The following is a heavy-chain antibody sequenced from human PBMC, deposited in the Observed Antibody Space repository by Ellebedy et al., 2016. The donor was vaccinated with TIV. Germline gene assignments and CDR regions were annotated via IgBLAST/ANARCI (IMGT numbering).Heavy chain of an antibody. V-gene: IGHV3-66*01. D-gene: IGHD5-18*01. Sequence: GESLKISCAASGFPVSSNYMSWVRQAPGKGLEWVSVIYSGGSTYYADSVKGRFTISRDNSKNTLYLQMNSLRAEDTAVYYCARDTAMAADYWGQGTLVTVSS. CDR1: GFPVSSNY. J-gene: IGHJ4*02. CDR2: IYSGGST. CDR3: ARDTAMAADY.